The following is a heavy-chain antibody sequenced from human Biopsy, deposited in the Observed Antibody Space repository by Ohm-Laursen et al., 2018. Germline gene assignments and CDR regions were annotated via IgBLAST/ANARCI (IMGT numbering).Heavy chain of an antibody. CDR1: GFTFSSSA. CDR2: IVVGSGHT. J-gene: IGHJ6*02. CDR3: AATSTLYYYYYAMDV. Sequence: SVKVSCKPSGFTFSSSAVQWVRQARGQRLEWIGWIVVGSGHTNYAQKFQERVTITRDMSTSTAYMELTSLRSEDTAVYYCAATSTLYYYYYAMDVWDQGTTITVPS. V-gene: IGHV1-58*01.